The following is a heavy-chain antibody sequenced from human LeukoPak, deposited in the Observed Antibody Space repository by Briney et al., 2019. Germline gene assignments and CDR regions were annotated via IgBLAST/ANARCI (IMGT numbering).Heavy chain of an antibody. J-gene: IGHJ4*02. D-gene: IGHD4/OR15-4a*01. Sequence: PSETLSLTCSVSGDSFSSSSYYWGWIRQPPGKGLEWIGSINYSGTTYYNPSLKSRVTISVDTSKKNLSLSLTSVTAADTAVYFCARSRAYYDPFDLWGKGTLVAVSS. CDR1: GDSFSSSSYY. CDR2: INYSGTT. CDR3: ARSRAYYDPFDL. V-gene: IGHV4-39*02.